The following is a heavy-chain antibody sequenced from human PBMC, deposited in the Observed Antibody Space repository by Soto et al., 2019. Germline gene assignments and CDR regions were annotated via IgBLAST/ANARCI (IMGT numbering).Heavy chain of an antibody. CDR3: ATSYDTGFDP. V-gene: IGHV1-18*04. CDR1: GYPFIKYG. Sequence: QLPLVQSAAEVKKPGASVRVSCKAYGYPFIKYGISWIRQAPEQGLEWMGWIKVDSGYTNYVQKFQGRVTMTADTSSDTAFMELRSLRLDDTAVYFCATSYDTGFDPWGQGTLVSVSS. CDR2: IKVDSGYT. J-gene: IGHJ5*02. D-gene: IGHD3-9*01.